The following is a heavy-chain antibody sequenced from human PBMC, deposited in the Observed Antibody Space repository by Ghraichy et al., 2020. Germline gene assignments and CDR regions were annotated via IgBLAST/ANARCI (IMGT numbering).Heavy chain of an antibody. CDR1: GGSISSSSYY. V-gene: IGHV4-39*01. Sequence: SETLSLTCTVSGGSISSSSYYWGWIRQPPGKGLEWIGSIYYSGSTYYKSSLKSRVTISVDTSKNQFSLKLSSVTAADTAVYYCARLGGGWGSGRYVDYWGQGTLVTVSS. CDR2: IYYSGST. CDR3: ARLGGGWGSGRYVDY. D-gene: IGHD7-27*01. J-gene: IGHJ4*02.